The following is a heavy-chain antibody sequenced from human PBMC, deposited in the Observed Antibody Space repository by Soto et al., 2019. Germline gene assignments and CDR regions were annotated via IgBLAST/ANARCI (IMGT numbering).Heavy chain of an antibody. D-gene: IGHD4-4*01. CDR2: IIPIFGTA. J-gene: IGHJ4*02. CDR3: ARDPLGYSNYLTLDY. CDR1: GGTFSSYA. Sequence: QVQLVQSGAEVKKPGSSVKVSCKASGGTFSSYAISWVRQAPGQGLEWMGGIIPIFGTANYAQEFQGRVTITADESTSTAYMELSSLRSEDTAVYYCARDPLGYSNYLTLDYWGQGTLVTVSS. V-gene: IGHV1-69*01.